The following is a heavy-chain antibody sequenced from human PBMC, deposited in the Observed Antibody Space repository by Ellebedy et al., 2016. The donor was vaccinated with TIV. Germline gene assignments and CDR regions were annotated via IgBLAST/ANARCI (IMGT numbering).Heavy chain of an antibody. J-gene: IGHJ4*02. CDR2: TWYDGNNK. Sequence: GESLKISCAASGFTFSSYGMHWVRQAPGKGLEWVALTWYDGNNKYYADSVKGRFTISRDNSKNTLYLQMNSLRAEDTAVYHCARDKGAVTTTLHFDYWGQGTLVTVSS. D-gene: IGHD4-11*01. V-gene: IGHV3-33*01. CDR3: ARDKGAVTTTLHFDY. CDR1: GFTFSSYG.